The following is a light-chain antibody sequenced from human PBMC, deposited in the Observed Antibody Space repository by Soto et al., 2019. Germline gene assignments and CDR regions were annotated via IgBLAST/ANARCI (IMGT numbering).Light chain of an antibody. CDR2: DVS. CDR1: SSDVGGYNY. V-gene: IGLV2-14*03. J-gene: IGLJ2*01. Sequence: QSALTQPASVSGSPGQSITISCTGTSSDVGGYNYVSWYQQHPGKAPKVMIYDVSYRPSGVSNRFSGSKSGNTASLTISGLQVEDEADYYCSSYTSSGTLVVFGGGTKLTVL. CDR3: SSYTSSGTLVV.